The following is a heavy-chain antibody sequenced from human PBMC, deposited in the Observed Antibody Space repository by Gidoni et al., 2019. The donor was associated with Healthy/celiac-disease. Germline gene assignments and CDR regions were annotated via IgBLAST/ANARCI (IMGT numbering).Heavy chain of an antibody. CDR1: GFTFSSYG. CDR2: IWYDGSNK. V-gene: IGHV3-33*01. CDR3: ARDQDTAMVIDY. D-gene: IGHD5-18*01. J-gene: IGHJ4*02. Sequence: QVQMVESGGSVVQTGRSLRLSCAASGFTFSSYGMHWVRQAPGKGLEWVAVIWYDGSNKYYADSGKGRFTISRDNSKNTLYLQMNSLRAEDTAVYYCARDQDTAMVIDYWGQGTLVTVSS.